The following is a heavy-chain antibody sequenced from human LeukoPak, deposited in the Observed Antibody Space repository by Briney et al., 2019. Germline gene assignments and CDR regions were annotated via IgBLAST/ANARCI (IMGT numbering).Heavy chain of an antibody. Sequence: GGSLRLSCAASGFTFSDYYMSWIRQAPGKGLEWVANIKQDGSEKYYVDSVKGRFTISRDNAKNSLYLQMNGLRAEDTAVYYCAREGIAAAGTATGAFDIWGQGTMVTVSS. D-gene: IGHD6-13*01. CDR3: AREGIAAAGTATGAFDI. J-gene: IGHJ3*02. CDR1: GFTFSDYY. V-gene: IGHV3-7*01. CDR2: IKQDGSEK.